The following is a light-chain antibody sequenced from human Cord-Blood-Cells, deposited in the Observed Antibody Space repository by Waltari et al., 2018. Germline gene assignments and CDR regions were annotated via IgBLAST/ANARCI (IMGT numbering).Light chain of an antibody. CDR3: CSYAGSYTFVV. CDR2: DVS. J-gene: IGLJ2*01. V-gene: IGLV2-11*01. Sequence: QSALTQPRSVSGSPGQSVTISCTGTSSDVGGYNYVSWYQQHPGKAPKLMIYDVSKRPSGVPVRFSGSKSGNTASLTISGLRAEDEADYYCCSYAGSYTFVVFGGGTKLTVL. CDR1: SSDVGGYNY.